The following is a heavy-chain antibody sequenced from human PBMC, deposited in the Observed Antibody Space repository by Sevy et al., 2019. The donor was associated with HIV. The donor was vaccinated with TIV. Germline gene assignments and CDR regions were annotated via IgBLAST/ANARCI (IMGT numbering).Heavy chain of an antibody. J-gene: IGHJ3*02. CDR1: GFTFSSYW. V-gene: IGHV3-7*03. D-gene: IGHD3-22*01. Sequence: GGSLRLSCAASGFTFSSYWMSWVRQAPGKGLEWVANIKQDGSEKYYVDSVKGRFTISRDNAKNSLYLQMNSVRAEDTAVYYCARDPYYDSSGYNPPGAFDIWGQGTMVTVSS. CDR3: ARDPYYDSSGYNPPGAFDI. CDR2: IKQDGSEK.